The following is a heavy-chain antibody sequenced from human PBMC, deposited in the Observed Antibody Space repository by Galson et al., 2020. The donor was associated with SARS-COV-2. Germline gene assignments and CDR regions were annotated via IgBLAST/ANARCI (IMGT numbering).Heavy chain of an antibody. J-gene: IGHJ4*02. D-gene: IGHD2-15*01. CDR1: GYTFNNYG. CDR3: ARDPPYLVVAGGSGDY. CDR2: ISTYTGNT. Sequence: GASLKISCKASGYTFNNYGISWLRQAPGQGLEWVGWISTYTGNTNYAQELQDRVTMTTDTSTSTAYMELRSLRSDDPAVYYCARDPPYLVVAGGSGDYWGQGTLVTVSS. V-gene: IGHV1-18*01.